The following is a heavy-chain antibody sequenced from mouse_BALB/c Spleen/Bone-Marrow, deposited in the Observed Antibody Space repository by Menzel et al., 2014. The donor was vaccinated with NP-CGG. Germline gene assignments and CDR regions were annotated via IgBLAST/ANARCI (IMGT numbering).Heavy chain of an antibody. CDR3: ARTGTRYAMDY. Sequence: VKLMESGPGLVAPSQSLSITCTVSGFSLTNYGLHWVRRPPGKGPEWLVVIWSDGSTTYNSALKSRLSINKDSSKSQVFLKMNSLQTDDTAIYYCARTGTRYAMDYWGQGTSVTVSS. J-gene: IGHJ4*01. CDR1: GFSLTNYG. V-gene: IGHV2-6*02. CDR2: IWSDGST. D-gene: IGHD4-1*01.